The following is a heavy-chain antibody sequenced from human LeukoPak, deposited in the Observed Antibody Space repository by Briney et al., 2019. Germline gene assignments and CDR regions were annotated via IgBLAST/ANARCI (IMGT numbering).Heavy chain of an antibody. J-gene: IGHJ4*02. CDR2: VFGSGRT. CDR3: TTIKGGNIFGYFDF. Sequence: SETLSLTCTVSGGSMRTHYWNWIRQTPGKGLEWIGYVFGSGRTKENPSLKSRVTLTADTSTNQLSLRLSAVTAADTVFYYCTTIKGGNIFGYFDFWGQGILVTVSS. V-gene: IGHV4-59*11. D-gene: IGHD3-3*01. CDR1: GGSMRTHY.